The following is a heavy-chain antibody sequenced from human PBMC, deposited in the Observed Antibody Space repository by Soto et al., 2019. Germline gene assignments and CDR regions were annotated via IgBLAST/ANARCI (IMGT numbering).Heavy chain of an antibody. J-gene: IGHJ4*02. CDR1: VFTFSNAW. CDR3: TTDGYFDWLPVGAY. CDR2: IKSKTDGGTT. V-gene: IGHV3-15*01. Sequence: GGSLRLSCPASVFTFSNAWMSWVRQAPGKGLEWVGRIKSKTDGGTTDYAAPVKGRFTISRDDSKNTLYLQMNSLKTEDTAVYYCTTDGYFDWLPVGAYWGQGTLVTVSS. D-gene: IGHD3-9*01.